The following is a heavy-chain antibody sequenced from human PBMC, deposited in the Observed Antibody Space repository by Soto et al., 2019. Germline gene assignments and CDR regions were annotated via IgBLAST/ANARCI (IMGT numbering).Heavy chain of an antibody. Sequence: PSETLSLTCAVYGGSFSGYYWSWIRQPPEKGQEWIGEINHSGSTNYNPSLKSRVTISVDTSKNQFALKLSSVTAADTAVYYCAREFGGDYGDSGGAFDIWGQGTMVTVSS. J-gene: IGHJ3*02. CDR1: GGSFSGYY. V-gene: IGHV4-34*01. CDR3: AREFGGDYGDSGGAFDI. D-gene: IGHD4-17*01. CDR2: INHSGST.